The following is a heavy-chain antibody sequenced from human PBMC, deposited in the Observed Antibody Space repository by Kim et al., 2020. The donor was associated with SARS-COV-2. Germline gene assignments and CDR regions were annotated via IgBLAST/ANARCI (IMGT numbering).Heavy chain of an antibody. D-gene: IGHD1-26*01. Sequence: ASVKVSCKVSGYTLTELSMHWVRQAPGKGLEWMGGFDPEDGETIYAQKFQGRVTMTEDTSTDTAYMELSSLRSEDTAVYYCATDTAWELLRGHAFDIWGQGTMDTVSS. CDR1: GYTLTELS. CDR3: ATDTAWELLRGHAFDI. CDR2: FDPEDGET. V-gene: IGHV1-24*01. J-gene: IGHJ3*02.